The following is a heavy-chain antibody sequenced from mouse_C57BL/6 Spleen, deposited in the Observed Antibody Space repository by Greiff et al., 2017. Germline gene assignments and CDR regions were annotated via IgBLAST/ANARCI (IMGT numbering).Heavy chain of an antibody. V-gene: IGHV1-78*01. CDR2: IYPRDGST. J-gene: IGHJ2*01. D-gene: IGHD3-3*01. Sequence: VHLQQSDAELVKPGASAKISCKVSGYTFTAPTIHWLKQRPDQGLEWIGYIYPRDGSTTYNEKFKGKATLTADKSASTAYMQRNSLTSEDSAVYFCARGLYFDYWGQGTTLTVSS. CDR3: ARGLYFDY. CDR1: GYTFTAPT.